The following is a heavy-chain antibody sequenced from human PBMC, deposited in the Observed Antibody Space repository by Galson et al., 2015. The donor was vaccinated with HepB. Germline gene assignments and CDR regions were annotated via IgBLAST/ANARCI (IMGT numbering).Heavy chain of an antibody. CDR1: GSTFTSYD. CDR2: MNPNSGNT. J-gene: IGHJ3*02. V-gene: IGHV1-8*01. D-gene: IGHD2-8*01. CDR3: AREIREWDAFDI. Sequence: SVTVSCKASGSTFTSYDINWVRQATGQGLEWMGWMNPNSGNTGYAQKFQGRVTMTRNTSISTAYMELSSLRSEDTAVYYCAREIREWDAFDIWGQGTMVTVSS.